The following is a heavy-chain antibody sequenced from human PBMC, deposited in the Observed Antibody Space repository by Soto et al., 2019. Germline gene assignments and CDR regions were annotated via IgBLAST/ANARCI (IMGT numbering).Heavy chain of an antibody. Sequence: GASVKVSCKASGYTFTSYGISWVRQAPRQGLEWMGWISAYNGNTNYAQKLQGRVTMTTDTSTSTAYMELRSLRSDDTAVYYCARDSPVGLGYCSGGSCYRWFDPWGQGTLVTVSS. CDR2: ISAYNGNT. J-gene: IGHJ5*02. CDR3: ARDSPVGLGYCSGGSCYRWFDP. D-gene: IGHD2-15*01. CDR1: GYTFTSYG. V-gene: IGHV1-18*01.